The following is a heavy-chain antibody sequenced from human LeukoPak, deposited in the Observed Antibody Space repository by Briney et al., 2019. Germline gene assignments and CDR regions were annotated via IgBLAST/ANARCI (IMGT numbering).Heavy chain of an antibody. Sequence: PGGSLRPSCAASGFTFSSYAMSWVRQAPGKGLEWVSAISGSGGSTYYADSVKGRFTISRDNSKNTLYLQMNSLRAEDTAVYYCARGEYSGSSPEVDYWGQGTLVTVSS. D-gene: IGHD1-26*01. CDR2: ISGSGGST. J-gene: IGHJ4*02. V-gene: IGHV3-23*01. CDR3: ARGEYSGSSPEVDY. CDR1: GFTFSSYA.